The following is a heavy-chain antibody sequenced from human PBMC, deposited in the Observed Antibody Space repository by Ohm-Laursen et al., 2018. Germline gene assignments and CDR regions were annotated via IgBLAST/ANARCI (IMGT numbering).Heavy chain of an antibody. V-gene: IGHV3-30*18. J-gene: IGHJ4*02. CDR1: GFTFSSYG. CDR2: ISYDGSNK. Sequence: SLRLSCAASGFTFSSYGMHWVRQAPGKGLEWVAVISYDGSNKYYADSVKGRFTISRDNSKNTLYLQMNSLRAEDTAVYYCAKNSGFYDSSGYILGYFDYWGQGTLVTVSS. D-gene: IGHD3-22*01. CDR3: AKNSGFYDSSGYILGYFDY.